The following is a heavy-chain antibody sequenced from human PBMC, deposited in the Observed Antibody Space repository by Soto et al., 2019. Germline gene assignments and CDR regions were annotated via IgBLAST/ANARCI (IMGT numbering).Heavy chain of an antibody. CDR2: IRTRPNNYAT. CDR1: GFTFSDSA. V-gene: IGHV3-73*02. J-gene: IGHJ5*02. Sequence: EVQLVESGGGLVQPGGSLTLSCAASGFTFSDSAMHWVRQASGRGLEWLGRIRTRPNNYATAYAASVKGRFTISRDDSKSTTYLQMNGLKTEDTAVYYCARPPFDNWFDPWGQGTLVTVSS. CDR3: ARPPFDNWFDP. D-gene: IGHD3-16*01.